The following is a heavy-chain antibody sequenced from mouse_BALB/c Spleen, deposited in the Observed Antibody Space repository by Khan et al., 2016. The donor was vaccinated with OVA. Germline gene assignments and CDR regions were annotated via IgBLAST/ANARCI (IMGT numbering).Heavy chain of an antibody. J-gene: IGHJ4*01. CDR3: ARNYYGSTDYYAMDY. CDR1: GYSFTSYY. V-gene: IGHV1S135*01. Sequence: QLQQSGPELMKPGASVKISCKASGYSFTSYYMHWVKQSHGKSLEWIGYIDPFNGGTSYNQKFKGKATLTVDKSSSTAYMHLSSLTSEDSAVYYCARNYYGSTDYYAMDYWGQGTSVTVSS. CDR2: IDPFNGGT. D-gene: IGHD1-1*01.